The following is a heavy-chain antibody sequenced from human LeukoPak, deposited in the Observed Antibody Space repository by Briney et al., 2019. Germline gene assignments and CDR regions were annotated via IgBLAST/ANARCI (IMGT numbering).Heavy chain of an antibody. J-gene: IGHJ4*02. D-gene: IGHD3-9*01. CDR1: GGTFSSYA. V-gene: IGHV1-69*13. Sequence: SVKVSCKASGGTFSSYAISWVRQAPGQGLEWMGGIIPIFGTANYAQKFQGRVTITADESTSTAYMELSSLRSEDTAVYYCARGEYYDTLTGQNPFDYWGQGTLVTVSS. CDR2: IIPIFGTA. CDR3: ARGEYYDTLTGQNPFDY.